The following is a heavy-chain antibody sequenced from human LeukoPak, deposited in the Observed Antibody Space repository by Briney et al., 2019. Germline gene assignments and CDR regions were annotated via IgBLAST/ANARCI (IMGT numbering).Heavy chain of an antibody. J-gene: IGHJ4*02. CDR3: ARVLGYYDSSGTLDY. CDR2: ISSSGSTI. V-gene: IGHV3-48*03. D-gene: IGHD3-22*01. CDR1: GFTFSSYE. Sequence: GGSLRLSCAASGFTFSSYEMNWVRQAPGKGPEWVSYISSSGSTIYYADSVKGRFTISRDNAKNSLYLQMNSLRAEDTAVYYCARVLGYYDSSGTLDYWGQGTLVTVSS.